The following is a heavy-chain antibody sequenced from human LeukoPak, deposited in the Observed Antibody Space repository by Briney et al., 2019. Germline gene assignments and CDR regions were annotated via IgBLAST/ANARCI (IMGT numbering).Heavy chain of an antibody. CDR1: GGTFSSYA. V-gene: IGHV1-69*05. Sequence: GASVKVSCTASGGTFSSYAISWVRQAPGQGRERMGGIIPIFGTANYAQKFQGRVTITTDESTSTAYMELSRLRSEDTAVYYGARGGGSQAFDYWGQGTLVTVSS. CDR3: ARGGGSQAFDY. J-gene: IGHJ4*02. D-gene: IGHD1-26*01. CDR2: IIPIFGTA.